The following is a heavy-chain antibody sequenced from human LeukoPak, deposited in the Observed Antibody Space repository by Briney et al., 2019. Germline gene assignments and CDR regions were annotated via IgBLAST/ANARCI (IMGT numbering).Heavy chain of an antibody. J-gene: IGHJ4*02. CDR3: ASAREFWGGGYDYYFDY. Sequence: SVKVSCKASGGTFSSYAISWVRQAPGQGLEWMGGIIPIFGTANYAQKFQGRVTITADESTSTAYMELSSLRSEDTAVYYCASAREFWGGGYDYYFDYWGQGTLVTVSS. D-gene: IGHD5-12*01. CDR1: GGTFSSYA. CDR2: IIPIFGTA. V-gene: IGHV1-69*13.